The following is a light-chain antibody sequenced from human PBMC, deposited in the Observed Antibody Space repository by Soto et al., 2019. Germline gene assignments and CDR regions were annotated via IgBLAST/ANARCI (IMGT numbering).Light chain of an antibody. CDR2: EDT. J-gene: IGLJ2*01. CDR3: CSYAGSSTFVE. CDR1: SNDVGRYFL. V-gene: IGLV2-23*02. Sequence: QSALTQPASVSGSPGQSVTISCTGTSNDVGRYFLVSRYQQHPGKAPKLIIFEDTKRPSGVSSRFSGSKSGNTASLTISGLQTEDEADYFCCSYAGSSTFVEFGGGTKDTVL.